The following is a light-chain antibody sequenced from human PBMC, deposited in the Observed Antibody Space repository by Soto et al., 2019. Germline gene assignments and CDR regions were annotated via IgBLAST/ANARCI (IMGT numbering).Light chain of an antibody. Sequence: QSVLTQPASVSGSPGQSITISCTGTSSDVGAYNYVSWFQQHPGKAPTLIISEVSNRPSGVSNRFSGSKSGNAASLTISGLQAEDEADYYCSSFTSRFTFVFGTGTKVTVL. J-gene: IGLJ1*01. CDR2: EVS. CDR1: SSDVGAYNY. CDR3: SSFTSRFTFV. V-gene: IGLV2-14*01.